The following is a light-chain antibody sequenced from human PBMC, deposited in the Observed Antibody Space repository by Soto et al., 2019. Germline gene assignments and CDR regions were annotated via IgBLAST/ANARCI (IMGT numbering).Light chain of an antibody. J-gene: IGKJ2*01. CDR3: QQSYSTPRT. V-gene: IGKV1-39*01. CDR1: QSISSY. Sequence: DIPMTQSPSSLSASVGDRVTITCRASQSISSYLNWYQQKPGKAPKLLIYAASSLQNGVQSRFSGSGSGTDFTLTISNLQPEDFATYYCQQSYSTPRTFGQGTKLEIK. CDR2: AAS.